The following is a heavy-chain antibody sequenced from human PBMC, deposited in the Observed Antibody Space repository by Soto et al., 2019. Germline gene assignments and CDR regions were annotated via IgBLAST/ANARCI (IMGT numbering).Heavy chain of an antibody. CDR1: GYTCINYD. D-gene: IGHD2-15*01. CDR2: LAPHTGLT. V-gene: IGHV1-8*01. CDR3: ALIVDY. Sequence: GASVKVSCKASGYTCINYDKNCVRQAIGHGPEWMGGLAPHTGLTEYAQKFHGRVTITRTTSIRTASMDVSSLRSEDTAMYDCALIVDYWGQGTLVTVSS. J-gene: IGHJ4*02.